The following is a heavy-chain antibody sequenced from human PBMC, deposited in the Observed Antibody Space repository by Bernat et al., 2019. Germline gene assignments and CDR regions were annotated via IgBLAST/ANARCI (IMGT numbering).Heavy chain of an antibody. D-gene: IGHD5-12*01. Sequence: QVQLQESGPGLVKPSETLSLTCTVSGGPISSYYWSWIRQPPGKGLEWIGYIYYSGSTNYNPSLKSRVTISVDTSKNQFSLKLSSVTAADTAVYYCARHFWSGYVPFYYYYCMGVWGQGTTVTV. CDR3: ARHFWSGYVPFYYYYCMGV. J-gene: IGHJ6*02. CDR1: GGPISSYY. V-gene: IGHV4-59*08. CDR2: IYYSGST.